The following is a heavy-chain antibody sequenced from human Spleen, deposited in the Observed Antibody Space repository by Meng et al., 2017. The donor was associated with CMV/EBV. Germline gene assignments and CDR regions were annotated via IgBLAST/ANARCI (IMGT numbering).Heavy chain of an antibody. CDR1: GFSFSRYN. Sequence: GESLKISCAASGFSFSRYNMQWVRQAPGKGLEWVSYISFSGTTTYFADSVKGRFTISRDNAKNSLYLQMNSLRAEDTAVYYCARDRFTGKWGRDYYGMDVWGQGTTVTVSS. D-gene: IGHD3-16*02. CDR3: ARDRFTGKWGRDYYGMDV. CDR2: ISFSGTTT. V-gene: IGHV3-48*04. J-gene: IGHJ6*02.